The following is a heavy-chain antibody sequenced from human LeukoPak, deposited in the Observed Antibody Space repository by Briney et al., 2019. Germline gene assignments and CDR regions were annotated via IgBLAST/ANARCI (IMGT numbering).Heavy chain of an antibody. Sequence: GASVKVSCKASGGTFSNYVISWVRQAPGQGLEWMGGIIPMFGTANYAQKFQGRVTITTDESTSTGYMEMSSLRSEDTAVYYCARGYYYGSETYWHTNWFDPWGQGTPVTVS. CDR2: IIPMFGTA. CDR3: ARGYYYGSETYWHTNWFDP. V-gene: IGHV1-69*05. D-gene: IGHD3-10*01. J-gene: IGHJ5*02. CDR1: GGTFSNYV.